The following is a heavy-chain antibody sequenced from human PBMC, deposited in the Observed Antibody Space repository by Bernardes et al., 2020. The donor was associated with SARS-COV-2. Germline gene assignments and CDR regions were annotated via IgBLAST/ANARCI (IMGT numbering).Heavy chain of an antibody. CDR2: INHSGST. D-gene: IGHD6-19*01. CDR1: GGSFSGYY. Sequence: SETLSLTCAVYGGSFSGYYWSWIRQPPGKGLEWIGEINHSGSTNYNPSLKSRVTISVDTSKNQFSLKLSSVTAADTAVYYCARPSRPYSSGWPFDYWGQGTLVTVSS. V-gene: IGHV4-34*01. CDR3: ARPSRPYSSGWPFDY. J-gene: IGHJ4*02.